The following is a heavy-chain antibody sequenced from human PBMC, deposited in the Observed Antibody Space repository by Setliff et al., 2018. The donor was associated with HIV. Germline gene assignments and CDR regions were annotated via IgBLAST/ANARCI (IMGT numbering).Heavy chain of an antibody. Sequence: PGGSLRLSCVASGFTFSSSCMDWFRQAPGKGLEWVSSISYGSTYIYQSDSVRGRFTISRDDAKKSLYLQMNSLGAEDTAVYYCARSGGIGNYHWDVWGKGTTVTVSS. D-gene: IGHD3-16*01. V-gene: IGHV3-21*01. CDR1: GFTFSSSC. CDR3: ARSGGIGNYHWDV. CDR2: ISYGSTYI. J-gene: IGHJ6*03.